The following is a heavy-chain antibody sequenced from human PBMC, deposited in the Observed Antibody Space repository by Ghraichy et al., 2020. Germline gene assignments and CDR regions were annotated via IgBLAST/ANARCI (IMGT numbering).Heavy chain of an antibody. J-gene: IGHJ4*02. CDR3: FCFRQQSDY. CDR1: GFTFSGSA. Sequence: GGSLRLSCAASGFTFSGSAMHWVRQASGKGLEWVGRIRSKANSYATAYAASVKGRFTISRDDSKNTAYLQMNSLKTEDTAVYYCFCFRQQSDYWGQGTLVTVSS. V-gene: IGHV3-73*01. D-gene: IGHD4-11*01. CDR2: IRSKANSYAT.